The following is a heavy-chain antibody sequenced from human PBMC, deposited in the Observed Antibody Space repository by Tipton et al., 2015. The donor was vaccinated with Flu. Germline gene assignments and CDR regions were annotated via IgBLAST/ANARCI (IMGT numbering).Heavy chain of an antibody. V-gene: IGHV4-61*02. Sequence: TLSLTCTVSGGSISSGSYYWSWFRQPAGKGLEWIGRIYTSGSTNYNPSLKSRVTISVDTSKNQFSLKLSSVTAADTAVYYCARVRSYYDSSGYYYAFDYWGQGTLVTVSS. CDR1: GGSISSGSYY. J-gene: IGHJ4*02. CDR2: IYTSGST. D-gene: IGHD3-22*01. CDR3: ARVRSYYDSSGYYYAFDY.